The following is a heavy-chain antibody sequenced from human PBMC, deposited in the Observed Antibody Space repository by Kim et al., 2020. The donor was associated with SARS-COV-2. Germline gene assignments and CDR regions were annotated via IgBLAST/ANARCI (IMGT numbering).Heavy chain of an antibody. CDR1: GYIFTDFY. D-gene: IGHD5-18*01. Sequence: ASVKVSCKASGYIFTDFYIHWVRQVPGQGLEWMGWTNPDGIGTNYAQKFQGRLTLTRDTSITTAFLELSGLRSDDTAVYYGVRDANTPKEDLDFWGQGTLITVSS. CDR3: VRDANTPKEDLDF. V-gene: IGHV1-2*02. CDR2: TNPDGIGT. J-gene: IGHJ4*02.